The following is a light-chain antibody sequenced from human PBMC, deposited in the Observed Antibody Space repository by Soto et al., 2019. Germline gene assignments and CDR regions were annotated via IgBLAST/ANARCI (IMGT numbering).Light chain of an antibody. Sequence: EIVLTQSPVTLSLSPGERATLSCRANQNLKFNSLAWYQQKPGQAPRLLIHGASNRATDIPDRFSGSGSGTDIPLTINRLAPDVFAVYFCQQYTSSPITFGWGTKVEIK. V-gene: IGKV3-20*01. CDR1: QNLKFNS. CDR3: QQYTSSPIT. CDR2: GAS. J-gene: IGKJ4*01.